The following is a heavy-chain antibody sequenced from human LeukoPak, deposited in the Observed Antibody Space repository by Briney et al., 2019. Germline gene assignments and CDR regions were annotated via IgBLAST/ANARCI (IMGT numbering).Heavy chain of an antibody. J-gene: IGHJ4*02. V-gene: IGHV4-34*01. CDR3: AISGWSYQKRTDS. CDR2: VNHSGST. CDR1: NGSFNAYY. D-gene: IGHD2-15*01. Sequence: SETLSLTCAVSNGSFNAYYWRWIRQSPGKGLEWIGEVNHSGSTNYNPSLKGRITISADTSKSHFSLELTSVTAADTSVYYCAISGWSYQKRTDSWGQGTLVTVSS.